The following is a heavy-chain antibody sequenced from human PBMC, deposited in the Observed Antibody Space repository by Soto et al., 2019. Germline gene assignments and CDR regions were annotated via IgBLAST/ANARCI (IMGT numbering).Heavy chain of an antibody. D-gene: IGHD2-21*01. CDR1: GFIVSRNY. V-gene: IGHV3-53*01. J-gene: IGHJ4*02. Sequence: PXASLRLSCAASGFIVSRNYMSWVRQAPGKGLEWVSVIYRDDTTYYADSVKGPFTISRDNSKNTLYLQMKSLRAEDTAVYYCASANYLDSYFVGPTDYWGQGTLVTVSS. CDR2: IYRDDTT. CDR3: ASANYLDSYFVGPTDY.